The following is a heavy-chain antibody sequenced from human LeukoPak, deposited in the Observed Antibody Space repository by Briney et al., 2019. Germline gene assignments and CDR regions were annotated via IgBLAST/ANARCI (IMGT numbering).Heavy chain of an antibody. CDR3: AKRLSFGVAIGDFDY. CDR2: ISGSGDST. J-gene: IGHJ4*02. Sequence: SGGSLRLSCAASGFTVSSNYMSWVRQAPGKGLEWVSAISGSGDSTYYADSVKGRFTISRDSSMETLYLQMNSLRAEDTATYFCAKRLSFGVAIGDFDYWGQGTLVTVSS. D-gene: IGHD3-3*01. V-gene: IGHV3-23*01. CDR1: GFTVSSNY.